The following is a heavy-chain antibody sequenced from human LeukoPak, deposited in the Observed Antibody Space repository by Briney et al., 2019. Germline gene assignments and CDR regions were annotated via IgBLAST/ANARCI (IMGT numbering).Heavy chain of an antibody. D-gene: IGHD3-22*01. J-gene: IGHJ4*02. V-gene: IGHV1-46*01. CDR2: INPSGGST. Sequence: ASVKVSCKASGYTFTSYYMHWVRQAPGQGLEWMGIINPSGGSTSYAQKFQGRVTMTRDTSTSTVYMELSSLRSEDTAVYYCARDRSGDSSDSLFDYWGQGTLVTVSS. CDR3: ARDRSGDSSDSLFDY. CDR1: GYTFTSYY.